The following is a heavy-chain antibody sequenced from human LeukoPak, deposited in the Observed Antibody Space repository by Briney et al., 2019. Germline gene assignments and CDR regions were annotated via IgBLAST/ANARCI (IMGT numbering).Heavy chain of an antibody. CDR3: ARATNR. D-gene: IGHD2-8*01. CDR2: ISYDGSNK. V-gene: IGHV3-30*04. Sequence: GGSLRLSCAASGFTFSSYAMHWVRQAPGKGLEWVAVISYDGSNKYYADSVKGRFTISRDNSKNTLYLQMNSLRAEDTAVYYCARATNRWGQGTLDTVSS. CDR1: GFTFSSYA. J-gene: IGHJ4*02.